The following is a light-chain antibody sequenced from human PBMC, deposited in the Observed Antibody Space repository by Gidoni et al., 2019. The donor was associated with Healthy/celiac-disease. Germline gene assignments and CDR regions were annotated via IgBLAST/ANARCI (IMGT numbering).Light chain of an antibody. V-gene: IGLV2-23*01. CDR3: CSYAGNYV. CDR1: SSDVGSYNL. Sequence: QSALTQPASVSGSPGQSITISCTGTSSDVGSYNLFSWYQHHPGKAPKLMIYEGSKRPSGVSNRFSGSKSGNTASLTISGLQAEDEADYYCCSYAGNYVFGTGTKVTVL. CDR2: EGS. J-gene: IGLJ1*01.